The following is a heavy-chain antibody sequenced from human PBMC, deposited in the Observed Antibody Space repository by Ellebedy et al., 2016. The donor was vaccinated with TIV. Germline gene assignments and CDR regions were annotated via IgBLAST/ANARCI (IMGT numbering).Heavy chain of an antibody. CDR3: AKDSTVTPPDAFDV. CDR1: GFTFSSYS. D-gene: IGHD5-18*01. CDR2: ISSSSSYI. J-gene: IGHJ3*01. Sequence: GESLKISCAASGFTFSSYSMNWVRQAPGKGLEWVSSISSSSSYIYYADSVKGRFTISRDNAKNSLYLQMNNLRAEDSAFYYCAKDSTVTPPDAFDVWGQGTMVTVSS. V-gene: IGHV3-21*04.